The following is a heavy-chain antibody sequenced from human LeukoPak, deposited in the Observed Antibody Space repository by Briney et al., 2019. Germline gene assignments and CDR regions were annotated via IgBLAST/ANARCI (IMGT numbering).Heavy chain of an antibody. CDR1: GFSFSSYG. J-gene: IGHJ5*02. V-gene: IGHV3-33*01. Sequence: GGSLRLSCAASGFSFSSYGIHWVRQAPGKGLEWVADVWYDGSKKFYADSVKGRFIISRDNSKNTLFLQMNSLRVDDTAVYYCVRDRNGAGWFDPRGQGALVSVSS. CDR3: VRDRNGAGWFDP. D-gene: IGHD3-10*01. CDR2: VWYDGSKK.